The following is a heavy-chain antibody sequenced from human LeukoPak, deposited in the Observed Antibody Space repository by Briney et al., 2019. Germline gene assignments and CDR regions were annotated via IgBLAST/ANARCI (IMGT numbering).Heavy chain of an antibody. V-gene: IGHV4-34*01. CDR1: GGSFSGYY. D-gene: IGHD4/OR15-4a*01. Sequence: SETLSLTCAVYGGSFSGYYWSWIRQPPGKGLEWIGEINHSGSTNYNPSLKSRVTISVDTSKNQFSLNLRSVTAADTAVYYCARDLRRRVTAIGYGPNEYYYYMDVWGKGTTVTVSS. J-gene: IGHJ6*03. CDR2: INHSGST. CDR3: ARDLRRRVTAIGYGPNEYYYYMDV.